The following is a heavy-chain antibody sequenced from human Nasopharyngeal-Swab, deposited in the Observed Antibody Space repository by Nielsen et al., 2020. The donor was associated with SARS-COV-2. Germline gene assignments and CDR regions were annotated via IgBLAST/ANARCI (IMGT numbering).Heavy chain of an antibody. D-gene: IGHD1-1*01. CDR2: IYYSGST. V-gene: IGHV4-39*07. Sequence: SEILSLTCTVSGGSISSSSYYWGWIRQPPGKGLEWIGSIYYSGSTYYNPSLKSRVTISVDTSKNQFSLKLSSVTAADTAVYYCARGGLERSDAFDIWGQGTMVTVSS. CDR3: ARGGLERSDAFDI. CDR1: GGSISSSSYY. J-gene: IGHJ3*02.